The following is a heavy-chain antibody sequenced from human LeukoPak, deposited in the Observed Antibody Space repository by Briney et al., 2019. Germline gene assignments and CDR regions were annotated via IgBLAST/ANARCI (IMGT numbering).Heavy chain of an antibody. Sequence: SETLSLTCAVYGGSFSGYYCSWIRQPPGKGLEWIGEINHSGSTNYNPSLKSRVTISVDTSKNQFSLKLSSVTAADTAVYYCATLLRDNFDYWGQGTLVTVSS. CDR2: INHSGST. D-gene: IGHD3-22*01. J-gene: IGHJ4*02. CDR3: ATLLRDNFDY. CDR1: GGSFSGYY. V-gene: IGHV4-34*01.